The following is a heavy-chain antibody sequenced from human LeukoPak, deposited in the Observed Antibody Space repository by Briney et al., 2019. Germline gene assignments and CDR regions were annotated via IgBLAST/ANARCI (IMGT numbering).Heavy chain of an antibody. J-gene: IGHJ6*03. Sequence: SETLSLTCAVYGGSFSGYYWSWIRQPPGKGLEWIGEINHSGSTNYNPSLKSRVTMSVDTSKNQFSLKLSSVTAADTAVYYCARGSETPYYYYMDVWGKGTTVTVSS. CDR1: GGSFSGYY. V-gene: IGHV4-34*01. CDR3: ARGSETPYYYYMDV. CDR2: INHSGST.